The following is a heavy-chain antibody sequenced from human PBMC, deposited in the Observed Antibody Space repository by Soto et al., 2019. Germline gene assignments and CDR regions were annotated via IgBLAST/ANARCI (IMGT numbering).Heavy chain of an antibody. Sequence: GGSLRLSCAASGFTFSSYSMNWVRQAPGKGLEWVSSISSSSSYIYYADSVKGRFTISRDNAKNSLYLQMNSLRAEDTAVYYCARDEDYYDSSGYLFDPWGQGTLVTISS. J-gene: IGHJ5*02. CDR2: ISSSSSYI. V-gene: IGHV3-21*01. CDR1: GFTFSSYS. D-gene: IGHD3-22*01. CDR3: ARDEDYYDSSGYLFDP.